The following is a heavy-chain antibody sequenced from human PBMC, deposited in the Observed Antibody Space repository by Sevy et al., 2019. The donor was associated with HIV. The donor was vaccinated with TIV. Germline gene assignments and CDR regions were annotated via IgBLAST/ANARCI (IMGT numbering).Heavy chain of an antibody. J-gene: IGHJ3*02. V-gene: IGHV6-1*01. CDR1: GDSVSSNGAV. CDR3: ARKDDSVGSFDI. Sequence: SQTLSLTCAISGDSVSSNGAVWNWIRQSPSRGLEWLGRTYYRSKWYNDYTVSVKSRITINPDTSKNQFSLQLNSVTPEDTAMYYCARKDDSVGSFDIWGQGTMVTVSS. D-gene: IGHD3-16*01. CDR2: TYYRSKWYN.